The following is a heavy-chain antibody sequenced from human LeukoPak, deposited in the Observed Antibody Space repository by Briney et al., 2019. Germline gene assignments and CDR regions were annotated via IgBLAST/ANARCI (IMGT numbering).Heavy chain of an antibody. Sequence: GGSLRLSCAASGFTFSSYAMHWVRQAPGKGLEWVAVISYDGSNKYYADSVKGRFTISRDNSKNTLYLQMNSLRAEDTAVYYCARGANLYQLLSTNWFDPWGQGTLVTVSS. CDR2: ISYDGSNK. CDR3: ARGANLYQLLSTNWFDP. J-gene: IGHJ5*02. D-gene: IGHD2-2*01. CDR1: GFTFSSYA. V-gene: IGHV3-30-3*01.